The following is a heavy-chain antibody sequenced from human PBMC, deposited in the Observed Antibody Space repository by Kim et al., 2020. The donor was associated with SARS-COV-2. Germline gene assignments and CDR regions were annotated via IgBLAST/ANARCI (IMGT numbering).Heavy chain of an antibody. V-gene: IGHV1-24*01. CDR3: ATFSSGYYIAFDI. Sequence: YAQKFQGRVTMTEDTSTDTAYMELSSLRSEDTAVYYCATFSSGYYIAFDIWGQETMVTVSS. J-gene: IGHJ3*02. D-gene: IGHD3-22*01.